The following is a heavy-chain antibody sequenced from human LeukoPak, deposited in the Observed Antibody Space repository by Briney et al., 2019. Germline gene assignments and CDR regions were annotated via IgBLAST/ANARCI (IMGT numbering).Heavy chain of an antibody. D-gene: IGHD5-24*01. V-gene: IGHV1-24*01. Sequence: ASVKVSCKVSGCTLTELSMHWVRQAPGKGLEWMGRFDPEDGETIYAQKFQGRVTMTRDTSTSTVYMELSGLRSEDTALYYCARIRDGYNDAYDIWGQGTMVTVSS. CDR3: ARIRDGYNDAYDI. J-gene: IGHJ3*02. CDR2: FDPEDGET. CDR1: GCTLTELS.